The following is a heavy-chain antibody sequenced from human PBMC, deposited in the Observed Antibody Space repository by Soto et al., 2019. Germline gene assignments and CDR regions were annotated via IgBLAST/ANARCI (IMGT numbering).Heavy chain of an antibody. V-gene: IGHV1-18*01. CDR2: ISAYNGNT. D-gene: IGHD6-13*01. J-gene: IGHJ4*02. CDR3: AHRRRDNSNWYGGNFDY. CDR1: GYTFTSYG. Sequence: ASVKVSCKASGYTFTSYGISWVRQAPGQGLEWMGWISAYNGNTNYAQKLQGRVTITKDTSKNQVVLTMTNMDPVDTATYYCAHRRRDNSNWYGGNFDYWGQGTLVTVSS.